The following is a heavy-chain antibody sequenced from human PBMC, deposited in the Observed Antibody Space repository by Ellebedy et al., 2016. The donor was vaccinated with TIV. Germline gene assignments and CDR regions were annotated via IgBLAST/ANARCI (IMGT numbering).Heavy chain of an antibody. CDR2: IYYSGST. V-gene: IGHV4-39*01. J-gene: IGHJ5*02. CDR3: ARQGSSGWYGDHWFDP. D-gene: IGHD6-19*01. Sequence: MPSETLSLTCTVSGGSISSSSYYWGWIRQPPGKGLEWIGSIYYSGSTYYNPSLKSRVTISVDSSKNQFSLELTSVTAADTAVYYCARQGSSGWYGDHWFDPWGQGTLVTVSS. CDR1: GGSISSSSYY.